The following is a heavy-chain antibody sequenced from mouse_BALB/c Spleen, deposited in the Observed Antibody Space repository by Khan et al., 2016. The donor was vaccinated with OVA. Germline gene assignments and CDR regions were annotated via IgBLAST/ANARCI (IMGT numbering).Heavy chain of an antibody. Sequence: QVQLKESGPELKKPGETVKISCKASGYTFTNYGMNWVKQAPGKGLKWMGWINTYTGEPTYADDFKGRFAFSLETSASTAYLQINNLKNEDTAKYCCARVGYNGTMDYWGQGTSVTVSS. CDR3: ARVGYNGTMDY. V-gene: IGHV9-3-1*01. D-gene: IGHD2-14*01. CDR2: INTYTGEP. J-gene: IGHJ4*01. CDR1: GYTFTNYG.